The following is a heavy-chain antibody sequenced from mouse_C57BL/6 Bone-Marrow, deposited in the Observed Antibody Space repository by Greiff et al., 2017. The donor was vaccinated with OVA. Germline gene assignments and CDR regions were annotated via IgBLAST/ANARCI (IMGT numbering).Heavy chain of an antibody. CDR3: ARDGVITTVVRTYYFDY. D-gene: IGHD1-1*01. V-gene: IGHV5-4*01. J-gene: IGHJ2*01. CDR2: ISDGGSYT. CDR1: GFTFSSYA. Sequence: EVKLMESGGGLVKPGGSLKLSRAASGFTFSSYAMSWVRQTPEKRLEWVATISDGGSYTYYPDNVKGRFTISRDNAKNNLYLQMSHLKSEDTAMYYCARDGVITTVVRTYYFDYWGQGTTLTVSS.